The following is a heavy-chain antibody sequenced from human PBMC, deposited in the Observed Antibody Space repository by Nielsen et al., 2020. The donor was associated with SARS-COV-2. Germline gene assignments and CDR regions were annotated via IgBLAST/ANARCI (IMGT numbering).Heavy chain of an antibody. CDR2: ISYSGST. CDR3: ARGNTKDHSLDV. V-gene: IGHV4-30-4*01. Sequence: LRLSCTVSGDSISSSDYFWSWIRQPPGKGLEWIGYISYSGSTYYNPSLKSRVDVSVDTSKNQFSLKLSSVTAADTAVYYCARGNTKDHSLDVWGQGTTVTVSS. D-gene: IGHD2-8*01. CDR1: GDSISSSDYF. J-gene: IGHJ6*02.